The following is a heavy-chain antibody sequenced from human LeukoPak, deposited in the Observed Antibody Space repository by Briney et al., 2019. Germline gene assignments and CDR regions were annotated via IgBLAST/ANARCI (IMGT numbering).Heavy chain of an antibody. CDR1: GFTFSSYE. J-gene: IGHJ5*02. CDR3: ARRLGYCSSTSCHNWFDP. CDR2: ISSSGSTI. D-gene: IGHD2-2*01. Sequence: PGGSLRLSCAASGFTFSSYEMNWVRQAPGEGLEWVSYISSSGSTIYYADSVKGRFTISRDNAKNSLYLQMNSLRAEDTAVCYCARRLGYCSSTSCHNWFDPWGQGTLVTVSS. V-gene: IGHV3-48*03.